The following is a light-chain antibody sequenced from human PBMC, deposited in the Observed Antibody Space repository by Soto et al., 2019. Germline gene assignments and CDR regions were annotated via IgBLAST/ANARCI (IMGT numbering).Light chain of an antibody. CDR3: QQLNNYPRVT. J-gene: IGKJ4*01. V-gene: IGKV1-9*01. Sequence: DIQLTQSPSSLSASVGDRVTLTCRASQGISSYLAWYQQKPGKAPNLLIYGASTLKSGVPSRFLGSGSGTEFTLTISRLQPEDFATYYCQQLNNYPRVTFGGGTNLEIK. CDR2: GAS. CDR1: QGISSY.